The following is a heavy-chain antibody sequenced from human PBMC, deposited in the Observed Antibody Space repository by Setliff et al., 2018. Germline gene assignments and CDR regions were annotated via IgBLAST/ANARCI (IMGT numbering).Heavy chain of an antibody. D-gene: IGHD2-15*01. CDR2: SRYAENYQ. V-gene: IGHV3-30-3*01. Sequence: GGSLRISCAASGFTFSSHWMHWVRQAPGRGLEWVAVSRYAENYQYYADSVKGRFTISRDNSENTLYLQMNSLRPDDTAVYHCARSDGGSSGLDYWGQGTLVTVSS. CDR1: GFTFSSHW. J-gene: IGHJ4*02. CDR3: ARSDGGSSGLDY.